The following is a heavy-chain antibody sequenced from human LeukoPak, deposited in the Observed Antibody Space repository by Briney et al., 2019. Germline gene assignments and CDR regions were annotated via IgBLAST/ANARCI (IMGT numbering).Heavy chain of an antibody. J-gene: IGHJ3*02. CDR3: AKVAGRRYFDWLLWRGAFDI. V-gene: IGHV3-53*01. Sequence: GGSLRLSCAASGFTVSSEYMNWVRQAPGKGLEWVAVIYSGGSTYYADSVKGRFTISRDNSKNTLYLQMNSLRAEDTAVYYCAKVAGRRYFDWLLWRGAFDIWGQGTMVTVSS. D-gene: IGHD3-9*01. CDR1: GFTVSSEY. CDR2: IYSGGST.